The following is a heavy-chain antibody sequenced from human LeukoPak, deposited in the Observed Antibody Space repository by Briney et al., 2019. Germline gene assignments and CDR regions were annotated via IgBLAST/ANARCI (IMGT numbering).Heavy chain of an antibody. D-gene: IGHD6-13*01. CDR2: ISGSGGST. V-gene: IGHV3-23*01. CDR1: GFTFSSYA. CDR3: AKVLSGYSSSWSDFDY. J-gene: IGHJ4*02. Sequence: LLGGSLRLSCAASGFTFSSYAMSWVRQAPGKGLEWVSAISGSGGSTYYADSVKGRFTISRDNSKNTLYLQMNSLRAEDTAVYYCAKVLSGYSSSWSDFDYWGQGTLVTVSS.